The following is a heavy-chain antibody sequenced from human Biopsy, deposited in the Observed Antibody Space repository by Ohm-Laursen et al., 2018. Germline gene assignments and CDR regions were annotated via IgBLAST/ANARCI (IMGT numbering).Heavy chain of an antibody. J-gene: IGHJ4*02. CDR1: GDSINSSY. D-gene: IGHD2-15*01. CDR2: ISNSGNT. V-gene: IGHV4-59*08. Sequence: SDTLSLTCTVSGDSINSSYWSWIRQPPGKGLEWIGFISNSGNTNYNPSLKSRVTISVDTSKNQISLKLDSVTVADTAVFYCARRGSGGRSFDYWARGPWSPSPQ. CDR3: ARRGSGGRSFDY.